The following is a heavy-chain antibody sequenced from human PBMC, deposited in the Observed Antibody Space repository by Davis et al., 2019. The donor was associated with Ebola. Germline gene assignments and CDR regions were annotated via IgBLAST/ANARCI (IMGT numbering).Heavy chain of an antibody. Sequence: AASVKVSCKASGYTFTSYAVHWVRQAPGQRLEWMGWINAGNGDTGYSQKLQGRVTITRDTSTSTAYMELRSLRSDDTAVYYCARDRQGGFWGQGALVTVSS. CDR2: INAGNGDT. CDR1: GYTFTSYA. D-gene: IGHD3-16*01. V-gene: IGHV1-3*01. CDR3: ARDRQGGF. J-gene: IGHJ4*02.